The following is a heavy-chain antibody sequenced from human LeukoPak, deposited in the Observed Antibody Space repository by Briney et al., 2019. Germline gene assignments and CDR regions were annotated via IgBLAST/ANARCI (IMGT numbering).Heavy chain of an antibody. J-gene: IGHJ4*02. V-gene: IGHV4-59*08. CDR1: GGSISSYY. Sequence: SETLSLTCTVSGGSISSYYWSWIRQPPGKGLEWIGYIHYSGSIKDNPSLRSRVTMSVDTSKNQFSLSLSSVTAADTAVYYCASLRAAPFQFYFDYWGQGTLVTVSS. CDR3: ASLRAAPFQFYFDY. D-gene: IGHD3-9*01. CDR2: IHYSGSI.